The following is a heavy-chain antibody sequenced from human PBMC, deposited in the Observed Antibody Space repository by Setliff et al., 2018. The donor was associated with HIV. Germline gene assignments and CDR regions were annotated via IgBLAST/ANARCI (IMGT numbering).Heavy chain of an antibody. Sequence: LTCTVSGGSISTGVYYWSWIRQPADKALEWIGRVSASGSTNYNPSLESRVTLSIDTSNNQFSLKLTSVTAADTAVYYCARVYSRSWFFFDHWGQGILVTVSS. CDR3: ARVYSRSWFFFDH. J-gene: IGHJ4*02. CDR2: VSASGST. D-gene: IGHD6-13*01. V-gene: IGHV4-61*02. CDR1: GGSISTGVYY.